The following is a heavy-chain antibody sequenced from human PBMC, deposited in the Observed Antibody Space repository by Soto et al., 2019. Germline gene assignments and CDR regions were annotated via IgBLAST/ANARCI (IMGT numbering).Heavy chain of an antibody. V-gene: IGHV3-64*02. CDR2: ISSNGGST. Sequence: GGSLRLSCAASGFTFSSYAMHWVRQAPGSGLEYLSAISSNGGSTYYADSVKGRFTISRDNSKNTLYLQMGSLRAEDMAVYYCARGYYDFWSGLLGGMDVWGQGTTVTVS. CDR3: ARGYYDFWSGLLGGMDV. J-gene: IGHJ6*02. CDR1: GFTFSSYA. D-gene: IGHD3-3*01.